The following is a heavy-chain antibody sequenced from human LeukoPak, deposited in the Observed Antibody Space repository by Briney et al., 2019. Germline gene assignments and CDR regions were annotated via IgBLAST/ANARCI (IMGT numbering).Heavy chain of an antibody. Sequence: PSETLSLTCTVSGGSISSSSYYWGWIRQPPGEGLEWIGSIYYSGSTYYNPSLKSRVTISVDTSKNQFSLKLSSVTAADTAVYYCARDRIAVAGTGVRNYFDYWGQGTLVTVSS. D-gene: IGHD6-19*01. CDR1: GGSISSSSYY. CDR3: ARDRIAVAGTGVRNYFDY. V-gene: IGHV4-39*07. CDR2: IYYSGST. J-gene: IGHJ4*02.